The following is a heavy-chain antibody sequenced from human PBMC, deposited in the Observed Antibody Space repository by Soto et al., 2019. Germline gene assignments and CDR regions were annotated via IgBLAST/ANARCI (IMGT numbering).Heavy chain of an antibody. V-gene: IGHV1-46*01. Sequence: QVQLVQSGAEVKKPGASVKVSCKASGYTFTSYYMHWVRQAPGQGLEWMGIINPSGGSTSYAQKFQGRVTMTRETSTSTVYMELSSLRSEDTAVYYCARGPSGIGGEGNWFDPWGQGTLVTVSS. CDR2: INPSGGST. D-gene: IGHD2-21*01. CDR1: GYTFTSYY. CDR3: ARGPSGIGGEGNWFDP. J-gene: IGHJ5*02.